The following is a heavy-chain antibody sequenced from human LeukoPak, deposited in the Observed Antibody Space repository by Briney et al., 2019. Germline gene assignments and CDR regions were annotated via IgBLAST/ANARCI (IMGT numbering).Heavy chain of an antibody. Sequence: PGGSLRLSCAASGFTFSTYVMIWVRQAPGKGLEWVSVIYSGGSTYYADSVKGRFTISRDNSKNTLYLQMNSLRAEDTAVYYCARLDYWGQGTLVTVSS. CDR1: GFTFSTYV. CDR3: ARLDY. V-gene: IGHV3-53*01. CDR2: IYSGGST. J-gene: IGHJ4*02.